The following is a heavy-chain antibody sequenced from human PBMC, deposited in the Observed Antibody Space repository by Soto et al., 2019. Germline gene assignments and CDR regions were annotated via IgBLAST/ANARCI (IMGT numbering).Heavy chain of an antibody. J-gene: IGHJ4*02. CDR3: ARDLSAGSTGY. Sequence: GASVKVSCKASGYIFTDYYMHWVRQAPGQGLEWMGWISGYSGNTHYAQKVQGRVTLTTDSSTSTAYMELRSLTYDDTAVYYCARDLSAGSTGYWGQGTLVTVSS. CDR1: GYIFTDYY. CDR2: ISGYSGNT. V-gene: IGHV1-18*04. D-gene: IGHD4-17*01.